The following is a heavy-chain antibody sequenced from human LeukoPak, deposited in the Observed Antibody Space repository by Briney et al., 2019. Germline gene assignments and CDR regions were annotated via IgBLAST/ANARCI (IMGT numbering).Heavy chain of an antibody. CDR2: IYPHNSDT. CDR1: GYSFSSSW. CDR3: VTGQDGYAYED. J-gene: IGHJ4*02. D-gene: IGHD2-2*03. V-gene: IGHV5-51*01. Sequence: GESLKISCKASGYSFSSSWIGWVCQRPGKGLEWVGIIYPHNSDTRYSPSFQGEVTISVDKSIASAYLHWGSLKASDTAKYYCVTGQDGYAYEDWGQGTLVTVSS.